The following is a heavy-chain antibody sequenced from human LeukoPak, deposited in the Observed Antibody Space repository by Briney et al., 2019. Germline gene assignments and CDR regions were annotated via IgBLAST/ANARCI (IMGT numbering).Heavy chain of an antibody. CDR1: GGSISSSSYY. Sequence: PSETLSLTCTVSGGSISSSSYYWGWIRQPPGKGLGWIGSIYYSGSTYYNPSLKSRVTISVDTSKNQFSLKLSSVTAADTAVYYCARFRGNMVRGASSYYYYMDVWGKGTTVTVSS. V-gene: IGHV4-39*07. CDR3: ARFRGNMVRGASSYYYYMDV. D-gene: IGHD3-10*01. CDR2: IYYSGST. J-gene: IGHJ6*03.